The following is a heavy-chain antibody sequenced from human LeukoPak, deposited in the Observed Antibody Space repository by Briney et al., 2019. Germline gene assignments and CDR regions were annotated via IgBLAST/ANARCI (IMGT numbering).Heavy chain of an antibody. CDR3: AREDFEPPHHYYFDY. CDR2: IIPIFGTA. D-gene: IGHD1-14*01. CDR1: GGTFSSYA. V-gene: IGHV1-69*13. J-gene: IGHJ4*02. Sequence: SVKVSFKASGGTFSSYAISWVRQAPGQGLEWMGGIIPIFGTANYAQKFQGRVTITADESTSTAYMELSSLRSEDTAVYYCAREDFEPPHHYYFDYWGQGTLVTVSS.